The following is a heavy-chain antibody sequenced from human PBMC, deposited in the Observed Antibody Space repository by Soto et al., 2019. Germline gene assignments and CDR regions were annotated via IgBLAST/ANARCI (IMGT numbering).Heavy chain of an antibody. D-gene: IGHD6-19*01. Sequence: SVKVSCKASGGTFSSYAISWVRQAPGQGLEWMGGIIPIFGTANYAQKFQGRVTITADESTSTAYMELSSLRSEDTAVYYCARETGYSSGWYFSDYWGQGTLVTVSS. J-gene: IGHJ4*02. CDR2: IIPIFGTA. V-gene: IGHV1-69*13. CDR1: GGTFSSYA. CDR3: ARETGYSSGWYFSDY.